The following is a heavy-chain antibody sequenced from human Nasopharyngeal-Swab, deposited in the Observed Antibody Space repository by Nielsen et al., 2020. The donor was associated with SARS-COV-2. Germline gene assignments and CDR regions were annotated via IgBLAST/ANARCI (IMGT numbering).Heavy chain of an antibody. D-gene: IGHD6-19*01. CDR2: IWYDGSDK. V-gene: IGHV3-30*02. CDR3: AKDGIEEGGLSAGYGLDV. CDR1: GFTFSSYG. J-gene: IGHJ6*02. Sequence: GSLRLSCAASGFTFSSYGMHWVRQAPGKGLEWVASIWYDGSDKYYADSVKGRFTISRDNAKNTLYLQMNSLRSEDTAVYKCAKDGIEEGGLSAGYGLDVWGQGTTVTVSS.